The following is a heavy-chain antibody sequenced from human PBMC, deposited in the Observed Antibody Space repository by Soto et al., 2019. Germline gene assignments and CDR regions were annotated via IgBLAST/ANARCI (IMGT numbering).Heavy chain of an antibody. J-gene: IGHJ4*02. CDR3: ARDVQRRGYNYGSFDY. D-gene: IGHD5-18*01. CDR2: ISSSSSII. Sequence: LRLSCAASGFTLSSYNMNWVRQAPGKGLEWVSYISSSSSIIYYADSVKGRFTISRDNARNSVYLQMNSLRDEDTAVYFCARDVQRRGYNYGSFDYWGQGTLVTVSS. CDR1: GFTLSSYN. V-gene: IGHV3-48*02.